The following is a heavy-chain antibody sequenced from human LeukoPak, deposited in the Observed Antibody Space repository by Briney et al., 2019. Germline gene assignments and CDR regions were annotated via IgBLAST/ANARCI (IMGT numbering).Heavy chain of an antibody. J-gene: IGHJ5*02. D-gene: IGHD2-2*01. V-gene: IGHV4-39*01. CDR3: ARLEGLYCSSTSCLGGFDP. CDR2: IFYSGST. Sequence: SETLSLTCNVSGGSMSNIYYWGWIRQPPGKGLEWIGNIFYSGSTYYNPSLKSRVTISVDTSKNQFSLKLSSVTAADTAVYYCARLEGLYCSSTSCLGGFDPWGQGTLVTVSS. CDR1: GGSMSNIYY.